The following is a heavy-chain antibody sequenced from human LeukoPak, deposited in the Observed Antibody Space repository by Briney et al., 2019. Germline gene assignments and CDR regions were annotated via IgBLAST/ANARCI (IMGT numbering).Heavy chain of an antibody. Sequence: PSETLSLTCTVSGGSISSYYWSWIRQPPGKGLEWIGYISYSGSTNYNPSLKSRVTISLDTSKNQFSLKLTSVTAADTAVYYCARPDYSSGWYYFDYWGQGTLVTVSS. CDR3: ARPDYSSGWYYFDY. CDR1: GGSISSYY. V-gene: IGHV4-59*08. D-gene: IGHD6-19*01. CDR2: ISYSGST. J-gene: IGHJ4*02.